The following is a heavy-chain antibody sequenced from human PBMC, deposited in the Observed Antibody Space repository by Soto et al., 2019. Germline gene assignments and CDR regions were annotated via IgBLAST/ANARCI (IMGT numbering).Heavy chain of an antibody. CDR1: GFTFDDYA. J-gene: IGHJ4*01. Sequence: EVQLVESGGVVVQPGGSLRLSCAASGFTFDDYAMHWVRQAPGKGLEWVSLISWDGGSTYYADSVKGRFTISRDNSKNSLYLQMNSLRAEDTALYYCAKDNGYGDYVFPPDYWGQGTLVTVSS. V-gene: IGHV3-43D*04. CDR3: AKDNGYGDYVFPPDY. CDR2: ISWDGGST. D-gene: IGHD4-17*01.